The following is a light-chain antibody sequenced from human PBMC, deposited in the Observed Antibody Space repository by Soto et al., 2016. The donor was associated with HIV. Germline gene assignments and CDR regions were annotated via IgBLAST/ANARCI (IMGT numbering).Light chain of an antibody. CDR3: QAWDTNTGV. V-gene: IGLV3-1*01. Sequence: SYELTQPPSVSVSPGQTASITCSGDKLGDKYACWYQQKPGQSPVLVIYQDTKRPSGIPERFSGSISGNTATLTISGTQAMDEADYYCQAWDTNTGVFGGGTELTVL. J-gene: IGLJ2*01. CDR1: KLGDKY. CDR2: QDT.